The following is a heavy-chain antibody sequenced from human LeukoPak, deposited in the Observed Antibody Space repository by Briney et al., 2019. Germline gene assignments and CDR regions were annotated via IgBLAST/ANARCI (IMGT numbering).Heavy chain of an antibody. J-gene: IGHJ5*02. Sequence: ASVTVSFTCSVYTFTTNGISWVRQAPGQGQERVGWISAYNGNTNYAQKLQGRVTMTTDTSTSTAYMELRSMRSDDTAVYYCARDREAARPGWFDPWGQGTLVTVSS. CDR1: VYTFTTNG. CDR2: ISAYNGNT. CDR3: ARDREAARPGWFDP. D-gene: IGHD6-6*01. V-gene: IGHV1-18*01.